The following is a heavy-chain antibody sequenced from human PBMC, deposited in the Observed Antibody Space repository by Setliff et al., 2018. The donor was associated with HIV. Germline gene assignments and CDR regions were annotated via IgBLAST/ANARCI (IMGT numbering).Heavy chain of an antibody. CDR3: ARQSDTYSSGYCFDY. CDR2: IYYSWST. D-gene: IGHD3-22*01. V-gene: IGHV4-39*01. Sequence: SETLSLTCTVSGGSISSSSYAWGWIRQPPGKGLEWIVSIYYSWSTYYNPSLKSRVTISVDTSKNQFSLKLSPVTAADTAVYYCARQSDTYSSGYCFDYWGQGTLVTVSS. CDR1: GGSISSSSYA. J-gene: IGHJ4*02.